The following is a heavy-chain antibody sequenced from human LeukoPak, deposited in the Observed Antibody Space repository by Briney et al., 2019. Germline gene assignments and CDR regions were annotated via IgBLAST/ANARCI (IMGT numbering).Heavy chain of an antibody. Sequence: GGSLRLSCAASGFTFSSYNMNWVRQAPGKGLEWVSSISSSSSYIYYADSVKGRFTISRDNAKNSLYLQMNSLRAEDTAVYYCARDRREYGDYHAFDIWGQGTMVTVSS. D-gene: IGHD4-17*01. CDR2: ISSSSSYI. CDR1: GFTFSSYN. V-gene: IGHV3-21*01. J-gene: IGHJ3*02. CDR3: ARDRREYGDYHAFDI.